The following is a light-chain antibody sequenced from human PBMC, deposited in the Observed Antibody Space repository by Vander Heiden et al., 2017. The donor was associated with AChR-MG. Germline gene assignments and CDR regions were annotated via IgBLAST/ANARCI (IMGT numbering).Light chain of an antibody. Sequence: QSVLTQPRSVSGGPGQRVTISCTGSSSNIGAGYDVHWYQQLPGTAPKLLIYGNSNRPSGVPDRFSGSKSGTSASLAITGLQAEDEADYYCQSYDSSLSGYVFGTGTKVTVL. J-gene: IGLJ1*01. CDR3: QSYDSSLSGYV. CDR2: GNS. CDR1: SSNIGAGYD. V-gene: IGLV1-40*01.